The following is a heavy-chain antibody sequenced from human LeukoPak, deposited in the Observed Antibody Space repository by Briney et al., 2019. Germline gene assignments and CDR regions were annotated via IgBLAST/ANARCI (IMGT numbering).Heavy chain of an antibody. V-gene: IGHV4-39*07. CDR2: IYYSGST. CDR3: ASTSITMIVA. CDR1: GGSISSSNYY. Sequence: SETLSLTCTVSGGSISSSNYYWGWIRQPPGKGLEWIGSIYYSGSTYYNPSLKSRVTISVDTSKNQFSLKLSSVTAADTAVYYCASTSITMIVAWGQGTLVTVSS. D-gene: IGHD3-22*01. J-gene: IGHJ5*02.